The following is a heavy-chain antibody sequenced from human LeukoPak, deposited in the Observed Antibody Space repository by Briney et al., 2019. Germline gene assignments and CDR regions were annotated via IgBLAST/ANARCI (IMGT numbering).Heavy chain of an antibody. J-gene: IGHJ4*02. CDR3: ARGYQLLLFDY. D-gene: IGHD2-2*01. CDR1: GGSISSSSYY. V-gene: IGHV4-39*01. CDR2: IYYSGST. Sequence: SETLSLTCTVSGGSISSSSYYWGWIRQPPGKGLEWIGSIYYSGSTYYNPSLKSRVTISVDTSKNQFSLKLSSVTAADTAVYYCARGYQLLLFDYWGQGTLVTVSS.